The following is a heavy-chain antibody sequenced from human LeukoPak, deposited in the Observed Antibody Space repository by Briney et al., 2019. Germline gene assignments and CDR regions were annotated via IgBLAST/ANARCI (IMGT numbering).Heavy chain of an antibody. Sequence: GGSLRLSCAASGFTFSNYGMSWVRQAPGKGLEWVAVISYDGSNKYYADSVKGRFTISRDNSKNTLYLQMNSLRAEDTAVYYCASSADRDYYDSSGPLSPSGGTDYWGQGTLVTVSS. CDR1: GFTFSNYG. V-gene: IGHV3-30*03. J-gene: IGHJ4*02. CDR2: ISYDGSNK. CDR3: ASSADRDYYDSSGPLSPSGGTDY. D-gene: IGHD3-22*01.